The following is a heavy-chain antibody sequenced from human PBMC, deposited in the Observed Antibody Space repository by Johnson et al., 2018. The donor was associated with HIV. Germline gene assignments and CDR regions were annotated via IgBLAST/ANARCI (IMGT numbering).Heavy chain of an antibody. J-gene: IGHJ3*02. CDR1: GFTFSSYA. CDR2: ISYDGSNK. D-gene: IGHD3-16*01. Sequence: QVQLVESGGGVVQPGRSLRLSCAASGFTFSSYAMHWVRQAPGKGLEWVAVISYDGSNKYYADSVKGRFTISRDNSKNTLYLQMNSLRAEDTAVYYCARTEMITFDIWGQGTMVTVSS. CDR3: ARTEMITFDI. V-gene: IGHV3-30-3*01.